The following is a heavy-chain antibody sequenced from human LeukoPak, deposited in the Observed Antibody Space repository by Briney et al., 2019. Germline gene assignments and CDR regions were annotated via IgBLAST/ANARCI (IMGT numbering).Heavy chain of an antibody. CDR1: GSNFTSDW. CDR3: ARYYYDSSGYESNAFDI. CDR2: IYPVDSNT. V-gene: IGHV5-51*01. D-gene: IGHD3-22*01. J-gene: IGHJ3*02. Sequence: GESLQISCKGSGSNFTSDWIGWGRQLPGKGLEWRGIIYPVDSNTRYTPSFQGQVTISADKSISTAYLQWSSLKASDTAMYYCARYYYDSSGYESNAFDIWGQGTMVTVAS.